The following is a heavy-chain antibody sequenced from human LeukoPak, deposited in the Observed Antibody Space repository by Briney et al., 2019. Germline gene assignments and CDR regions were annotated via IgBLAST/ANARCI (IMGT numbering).Heavy chain of an antibody. CDR3: AKTSGPEDYYDSSGYYLFDY. J-gene: IGHJ4*02. CDR2: ISGSGGST. D-gene: IGHD3-22*01. CDR1: GFTFSSYA. Sequence: PGGSLRLSCAASGFTFSSYAMSWVRQVPGKGLEWVSAISGSGGSTYYADSVKGRFTISRDNSKNTLYLQMNSLRAEDTAVYYCAKTSGPEDYYDSSGYYLFDYWGQGTLVTVSS. V-gene: IGHV3-23*01.